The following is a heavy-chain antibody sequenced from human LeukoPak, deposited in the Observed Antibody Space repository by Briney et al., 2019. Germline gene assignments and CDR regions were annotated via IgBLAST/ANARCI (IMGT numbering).Heavy chain of an antibody. CDR1: GFAFGDYA. J-gene: IGHJ6*02. Sequence: GGSLRLSCAASGFAFGDYAMHWVRQIPGKGLECVAHIHADGGRTFYADSVKGRFTVFRDNAKNSLFLRMDSLTSDDTAFYYCSTWAFYHGLDVWGQGATVIVSS. D-gene: IGHD2/OR15-2a*01. V-gene: IGHV3-43*02. CDR3: STWAFYHGLDV. CDR2: IHADGGRT.